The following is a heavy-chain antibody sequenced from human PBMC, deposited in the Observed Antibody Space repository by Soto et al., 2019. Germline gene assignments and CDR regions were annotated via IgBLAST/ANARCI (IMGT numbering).Heavy chain of an antibody. D-gene: IGHD2-2*02. CDR2: ISGSGFST. CDR1: GLTSGPYG. J-gene: IGHJ6*02. V-gene: IGHV3-23*01. Sequence: GGSLRLSCAASGLTSGPYGMTWVRQAPGRGLEWVSTISGSGFSTHYAESVQGRFTISRDNAKNSVSLQMNSLRAEDTAVYYCAREYTAWPLAYGLDVWGQGTTVTVSS. CDR3: AREYTAWPLAYGLDV.